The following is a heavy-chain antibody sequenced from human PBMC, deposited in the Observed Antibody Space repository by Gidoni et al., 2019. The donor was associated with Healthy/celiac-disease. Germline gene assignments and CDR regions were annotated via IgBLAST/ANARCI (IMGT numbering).Heavy chain of an antibody. J-gene: IGHJ3*02. Sequence: EVQLVQSGAEVKKPGESLRISCQGSGYSFTSYWISWVRQMPGKGLEWMGRIDPSDSYTNYSPSFQGHVTISADKSISTAYLQWSSLKASDTAMYYCARRRVPYGSGSFAFDIWGQGTMVTVSS. CDR1: GYSFTSYW. CDR3: ARRRVPYGSGSFAFDI. CDR2: IDPSDSYT. V-gene: IGHV5-10-1*01. D-gene: IGHD3-10*01.